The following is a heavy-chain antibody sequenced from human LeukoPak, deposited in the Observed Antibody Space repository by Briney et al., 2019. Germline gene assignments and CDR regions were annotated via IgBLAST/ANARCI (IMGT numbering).Heavy chain of an antibody. J-gene: IGHJ4*02. D-gene: IGHD3-22*01. CDR1: GGSISRSSYY. CDR3: ARQVSSGFDLESFDY. V-gene: IGHV4-39*01. Sequence: SETLSLTCTVSGGSISRSSYYWGWIRQPPGKGLEWIGSIYYSGSTYYNPSLRSRVTISVDTSKNQFSLKVRSVTAADRAVYYCARQVSSGFDLESFDYWGQGILVTVSA. CDR2: IYYSGST.